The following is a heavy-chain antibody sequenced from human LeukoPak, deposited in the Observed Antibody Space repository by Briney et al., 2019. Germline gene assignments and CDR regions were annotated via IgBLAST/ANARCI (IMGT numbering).Heavy chain of an antibody. CDR1: GFTFSSYT. CDR3: AKKFTGTTVISGDYFDY. V-gene: IGHV3-23*01. Sequence: GGSLRLSCTASGFTFSSYTMTWVRQAPGKGLKWVSTITTGDGNTYYADSVKGRFTVSRDNSKNTLYLQMNSLRAEDTAVYYCAKKFTGTTVISGDYFDYWGQGTLVTVSS. J-gene: IGHJ4*02. D-gene: IGHD4-17*01. CDR2: ITTGDGNT.